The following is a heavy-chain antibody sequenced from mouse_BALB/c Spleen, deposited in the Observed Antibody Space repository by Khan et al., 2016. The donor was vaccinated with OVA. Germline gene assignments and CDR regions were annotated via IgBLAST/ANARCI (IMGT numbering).Heavy chain of an antibody. J-gene: IGHJ3*01. D-gene: IGHD4-1*01. CDR1: GFTFSSYS. CDR2: ISSGGDYT. Sequence: EVHLVESGGDLVKPGGSLKLSCAASGFTFSSYSMSWVRQTPDKRLEWVASISSGGDYTYYPDSVKGRFPISRDHAKNTLYLQMIDLKSEDTAIYYCADHLTGSFAYWGQGTLVTVSA. CDR3: ADHLTGSFAY. V-gene: IGHV5-6*01.